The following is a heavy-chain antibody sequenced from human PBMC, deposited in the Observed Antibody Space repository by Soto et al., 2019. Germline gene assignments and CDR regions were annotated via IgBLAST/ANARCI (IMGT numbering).Heavy chain of an antibody. CDR1: GFTFSSNA. CDR3: AKHFSGPYPTYYFDY. V-gene: IGHV3-23*01. CDR2: ISGSGDST. Sequence: GGSLRLSCAASGFTFSSNAMSWVRQAPGQGLEWVSAISGSGDSTYYADSVKDRFTISRDNSKNTLYVQMNSLRAEDTALYYCAKHFSGPYPTYYFDYWGPGTLVTVSS. D-gene: IGHD2-15*01. J-gene: IGHJ4*02.